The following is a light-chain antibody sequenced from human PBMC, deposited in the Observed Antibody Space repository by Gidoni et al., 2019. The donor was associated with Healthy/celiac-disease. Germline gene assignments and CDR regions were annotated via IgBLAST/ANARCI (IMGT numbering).Light chain of an antibody. Sequence: DIQMTQSPSSLSASVGDRVTITCRASQSISSYLNWYHQKPGKAPKLLIYAASSLQSGVPSRFSGSGSGTDFTLTISSLQPEDFATYYCQQSYSTLGFTFXPXTKVDIK. CDR3: QQSYSTLGFT. CDR2: AAS. V-gene: IGKV1-39*01. CDR1: QSISSY. J-gene: IGKJ3*01.